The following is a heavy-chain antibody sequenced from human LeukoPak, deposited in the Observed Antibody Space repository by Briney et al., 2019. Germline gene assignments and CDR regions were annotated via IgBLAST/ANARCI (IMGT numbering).Heavy chain of an antibody. Sequence: PGGSLRLSCAASGFTFSDYYMSWIRQPPGKGLEWIGEINHSGSTNYNPSLKSRVTISVDTSKNQFSLKLSSVTAADTAVYYCASESSGYYRGPFDYWGQGTLVTVSS. CDR3: ASESSGYYRGPFDY. V-gene: IGHV4-34*01. CDR2: INHSGST. J-gene: IGHJ4*02. CDR1: GFTFSDYY. D-gene: IGHD3-22*01.